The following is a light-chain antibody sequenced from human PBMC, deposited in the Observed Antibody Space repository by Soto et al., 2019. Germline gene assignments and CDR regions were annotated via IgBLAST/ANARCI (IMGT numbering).Light chain of an antibody. CDR1: SSNLGDNT. CDR2: RNN. V-gene: IGLV1-44*01. J-gene: IGLJ3*02. Sequence: QSVLTQPPSASGTPGQRVTISCSGSSSNLGDNTVNWYQQLPGTAPKLLIYRNNRRPSEVPDRFSGSKSGTSASLAISGLRSDDEADYYCATWDDSLNGPVFGGGTQLTVL. CDR3: ATWDDSLNGPV.